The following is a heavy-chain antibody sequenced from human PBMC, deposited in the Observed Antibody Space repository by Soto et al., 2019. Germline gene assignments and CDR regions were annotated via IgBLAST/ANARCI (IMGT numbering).Heavy chain of an antibody. CDR2: IYPGDSDT. D-gene: IGHD2-2*01. V-gene: IGHV5-51*01. CDR1: EYRFTTYW. Sequence: GESLKISCKGSEYRFTTYWIAWVRQMPGKGLECMGIIYPGDSDTRYSPSFQGQVTISADKSINTAYLQWSSLKASDTAMYYCARHCSSTDCYFDYWGQGTLVTVS. J-gene: IGHJ4*02. CDR3: ARHCSSTDCYFDY.